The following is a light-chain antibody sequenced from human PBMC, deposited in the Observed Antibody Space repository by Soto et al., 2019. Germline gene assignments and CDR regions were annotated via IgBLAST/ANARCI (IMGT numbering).Light chain of an antibody. V-gene: IGLV2-14*01. Sequence: QSVLTQPASVSGSPGQSITISCTGTSSDVGGYDYVSWYQQHPGKAPKLMIYEVSNRPSGLSDRFSGSKFGNTASLTISGLQAEDEAEYFCQSYDSTLFYVFGTGTKVTVL. CDR3: QSYDSTLFYV. J-gene: IGLJ1*01. CDR2: EVS. CDR1: SSDVGGYDY.